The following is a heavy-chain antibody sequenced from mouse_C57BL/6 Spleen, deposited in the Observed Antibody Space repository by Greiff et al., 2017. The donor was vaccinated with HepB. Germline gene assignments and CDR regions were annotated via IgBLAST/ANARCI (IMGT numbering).Heavy chain of an antibody. CDR2: IYPGDGDT. V-gene: IGHV1-82*01. D-gene: IGHD2-4*01. CDR1: GYAFSSSW. Sequence: VQLQQSGPELVKPGASVKISCKASGYAFSSSWMNWVKQRPGKGLEWIGRIYPGDGDTNYNGKFKGKATLTADKSSSTAYMQLSSLTSEDSAVYFCARGDYDPDDWGQGTTLTVSS. CDR3: ARGDYDPDD. J-gene: IGHJ2*01.